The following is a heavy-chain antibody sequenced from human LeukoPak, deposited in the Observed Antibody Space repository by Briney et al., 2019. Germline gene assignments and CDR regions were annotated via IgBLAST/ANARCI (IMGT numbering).Heavy chain of an antibody. Sequence: ASMKVSCKSSGFTFTDHYIHWVRQGPGQGLEWMGYIGPHSTFTSSPQEFQGRVTMTRDASMSTAYMELTRLTSDDTAVYYCVREIEGPPSKDFAFGGQGTVVTVS. J-gene: IGHJ4*02. CDR1: GFTFTDHY. V-gene: IGHV1-2*02. CDR3: VREIEGPPSKDFAF. CDR2: IGPHSTFT.